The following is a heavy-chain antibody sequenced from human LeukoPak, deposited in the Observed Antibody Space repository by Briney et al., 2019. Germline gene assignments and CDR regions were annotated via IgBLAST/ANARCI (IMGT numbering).Heavy chain of an antibody. D-gene: IGHD5-12*01. J-gene: IGHJ6*04. V-gene: IGHV4-4*07. Sequence: SETLSLTCTVSGVSISNYYWSWIRQSAGKGLEWIGRINTSGNTNYNPSLKSRVTMSLDTSKNQFSLNVSSVTVADTAVFYCARERLGFRVDVWGKGTTVTVSS. CDR2: INTSGNT. CDR3: ARERLGFRVDV. CDR1: GVSISNYY.